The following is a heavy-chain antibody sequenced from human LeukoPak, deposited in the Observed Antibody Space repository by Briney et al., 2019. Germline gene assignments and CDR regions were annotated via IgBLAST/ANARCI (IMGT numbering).Heavy chain of an antibody. CDR3: AQTGQQLASRDY. V-gene: IGHV4-30-2*01. CDR1: GGSISSGGYY. Sequence: SETLSLTCTVSGGSISSGGYYWSWIRQPPGKGLEWIGYIYHSGSTYYNPSLKSRVTISVDRSKNQFSLKLSSVTAADTAVYYCAQTGQQLASRDYWGQGTLVTVSS. J-gene: IGHJ4*02. CDR2: IYHSGST. D-gene: IGHD6-13*01.